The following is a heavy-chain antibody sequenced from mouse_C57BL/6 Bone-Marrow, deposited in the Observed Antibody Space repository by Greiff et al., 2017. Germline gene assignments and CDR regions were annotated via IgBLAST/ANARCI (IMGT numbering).Heavy chain of an antibody. J-gene: IGHJ3*01. CDR1: GYTFISYW. Sequence: QVQLQQPGAELVKPGASVKLSCKASGYTFISYWMHWVKQRPGQGLEWIGMIHPNSGSTNYNEKFKSKATLTVDKSSSTAYMQLSSLTSEDSAVYYCARALRYDGYYVGFAYWGQGTLVTVSA. CDR3: ARALRYDGYYVGFAY. V-gene: IGHV1-64*01. CDR2: IHPNSGST. D-gene: IGHD2-3*01.